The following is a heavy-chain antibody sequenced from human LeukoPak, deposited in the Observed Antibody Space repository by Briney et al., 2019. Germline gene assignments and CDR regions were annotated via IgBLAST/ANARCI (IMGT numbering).Heavy chain of an antibody. V-gene: IGHV5-51*01. CDR2: IYPGDADI. Sequence: ESLKISCKGPGYTFTTHWIGWVRQMPGKGLEWMGIIYPGDADIKYSPSSQGQVTISADKSVTTAYLQWSSLKASDTAMYYCARSDYGGNSFDYWGQGTLVTVSS. D-gene: IGHD4-23*01. CDR3: ARSDYGGNSFDY. J-gene: IGHJ4*02. CDR1: GYTFTTHW.